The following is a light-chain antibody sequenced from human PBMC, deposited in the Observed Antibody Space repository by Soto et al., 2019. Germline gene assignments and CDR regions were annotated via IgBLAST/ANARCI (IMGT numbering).Light chain of an antibody. CDR3: QQSYSSPQT. CDR1: QSISSY. CDR2: TAS. J-gene: IGKJ2*01. Sequence: DIQMTQSPSSLSASVGDRVTITCRASQSISSYLNWYQQKPGKAPKLLIYTASSLQSGVPSRFSGSGSRTYFTLTISSLQPEDFATYYCQQSYSSPQTFGQGTKLEIK. V-gene: IGKV1-39*01.